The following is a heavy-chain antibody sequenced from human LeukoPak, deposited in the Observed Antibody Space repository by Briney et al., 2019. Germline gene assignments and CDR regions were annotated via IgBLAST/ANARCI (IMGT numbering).Heavy chain of an antibody. D-gene: IGHD6-13*01. CDR3: ARDGRGSSWYSGAEHDAFDI. V-gene: IGHV3-48*04. CDR1: GFTFSSYS. CDR2: ISSSSSTI. Sequence: GGSLRLSCAASGFTFSSYSMNWVRQAPGKGLEWVSYISSSSSTIYYADSVKGRFTISRDNAKNSLYLQMNSLRAEDTAVYYCARDGRGSSWYSGAEHDAFDIWGQGTMVTVSS. J-gene: IGHJ3*02.